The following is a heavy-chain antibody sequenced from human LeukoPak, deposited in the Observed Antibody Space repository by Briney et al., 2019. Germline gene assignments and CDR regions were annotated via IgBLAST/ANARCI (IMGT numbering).Heavy chain of an antibody. CDR3: ARGVAGTGEDYFDY. Sequence: SETLSLTCTVSGGSISSYYWTWIRQPAGKGLEWIGRIYTSGSTNYNPSLKSRVTMSVDTSKNQFSLKLSSVTAADTAVYYCARGVAGTGEDYFDYWGQGTLVTVSS. V-gene: IGHV4-4*07. D-gene: IGHD6-19*01. CDR1: GGSISSYY. J-gene: IGHJ4*02. CDR2: IYTSGST.